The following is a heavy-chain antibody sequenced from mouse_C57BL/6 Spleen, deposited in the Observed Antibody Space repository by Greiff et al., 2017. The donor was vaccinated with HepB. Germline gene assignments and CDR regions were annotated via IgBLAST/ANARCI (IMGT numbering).Heavy chain of an antibody. CDR2: IWSGGST. J-gene: IGHJ1*03. CDR3: ARNYYGSRIWYFDV. CDR1: GFSLTSYG. Sequence: VQLKESGPGLVQPSQSLSITCTVSGFSLTSYGVHWVRQSPGKGLEWLGVIWSGGSTDYNAAFISRLSISKDNSKSQVFFKMNSLQADDTAIYYCARNYYGSRIWYFDVWGTGTTVTVSS. V-gene: IGHV2-2*01. D-gene: IGHD1-1*01.